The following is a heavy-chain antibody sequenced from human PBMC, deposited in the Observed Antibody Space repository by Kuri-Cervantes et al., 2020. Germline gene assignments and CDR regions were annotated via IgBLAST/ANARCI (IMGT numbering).Heavy chain of an antibody. CDR1: GFTFSSYW. J-gene: IGHJ4*02. CDR2: INSDGSST. V-gene: IGHV3-74*01. Sequence: GGSLRLSCAASGFTFSSYWMHWVRQAPGKGLVWVSRINSDGSSTSYADSVKGRFTISRDNSKNTLYLQMNSLRAEDTAVYYCARDPRSYYNGRFDYWGQGTQVTVSS. D-gene: IGHD3-10*01. CDR3: ARDPRSYYNGRFDY.